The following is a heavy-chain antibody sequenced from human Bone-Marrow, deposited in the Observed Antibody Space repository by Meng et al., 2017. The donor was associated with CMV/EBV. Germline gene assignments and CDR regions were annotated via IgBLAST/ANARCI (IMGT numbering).Heavy chain of an antibody. CDR3: ARAGSHDFWSGYLSYYYYGMDV. D-gene: IGHD3-3*01. CDR1: GYTFTSYD. J-gene: IGHJ6*02. CDR2: MNPNSGNT. V-gene: IGHV1-8*03. Sequence: ASVKVSCKASGYTFTSYDINWVRQATGQGLEWMGWMNPNSGNTGYAQKFQGRVTITRNTSISTAYMELSSLRSEDTAVYYCARAGSHDFWSGYLSYYYYGMDVWGQGTTVTVSS.